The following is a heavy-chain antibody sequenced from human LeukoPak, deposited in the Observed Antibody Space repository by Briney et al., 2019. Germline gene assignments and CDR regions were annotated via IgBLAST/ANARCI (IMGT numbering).Heavy chain of an antibody. CDR3: ARGNPRHRGYSYGPTYFQH. J-gene: IGHJ1*01. D-gene: IGHD5-18*01. Sequence: GRSLRLSCAASGFTFSEHALHRVRQAPGKGLEWVSVIYSGGSTYYADSVKGRFTISRDNSKNTLYLQMNSLRAEDTAVYYCARGNPRHRGYSYGPTYFQHWGQGTLVTVSS. CDR1: GFTFSEHA. CDR2: IYSGGST. V-gene: IGHV3-66*01.